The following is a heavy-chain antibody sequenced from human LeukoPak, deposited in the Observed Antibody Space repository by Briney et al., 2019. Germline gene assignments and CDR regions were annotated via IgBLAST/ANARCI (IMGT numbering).Heavy chain of an antibody. Sequence: ASVKVSCKTSGYSFTDYYMHWVRQAPGQGLEWMGWINPNSGGTSSAQKFQGRVTMTRDTSITTVYMEVSWLTSDDTAIYYCARADRLDGSPYLIGPWGQGTLVAVSS. D-gene: IGHD1-26*01. CDR3: ARADRLDGSPYLIGP. J-gene: IGHJ5*02. V-gene: IGHV1-2*02. CDR2: INPNSGGT. CDR1: GYSFTDYY.